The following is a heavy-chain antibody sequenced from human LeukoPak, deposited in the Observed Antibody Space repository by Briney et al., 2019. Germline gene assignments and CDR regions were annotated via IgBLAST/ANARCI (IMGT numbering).Heavy chain of an antibody. CDR3: ARPSGRFQTYKNYDSSGYYYGY. D-gene: IGHD3-22*01. Sequence: GGSLRLSCAASGFTFSDYWMHWVRQAPGKGLVWVSLINTDGSRTSYADSVKGRFTISRDSAKNTLYLQMNSLRAEDTAVYYCARPSGRFQTYKNYDSSGYYYGYWGQGTLVTVSS. V-gene: IGHV3-74*01. CDR1: GFTFSDYW. CDR2: INTDGSRT. J-gene: IGHJ4*02.